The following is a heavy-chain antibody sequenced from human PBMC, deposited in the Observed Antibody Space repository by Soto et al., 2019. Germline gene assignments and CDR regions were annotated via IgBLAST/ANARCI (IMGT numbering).Heavy chain of an antibody. V-gene: IGHV3-23*01. CDR2: ISGSGDSI. Sequence: EVQVLESGGDLVQPGGSLRLSCAASGFTFSNYAMTWVRQAPGKGLEWVSTISGSGDSIYYADSVKGRFTISRDNSQYTLYLQMNSLRADDWAVYYCSTGRQMGYWGQGTLVIVSS. D-gene: IGHD7-27*01. CDR1: GFTFSNYA. CDR3: STGRQMGY. J-gene: IGHJ4*02.